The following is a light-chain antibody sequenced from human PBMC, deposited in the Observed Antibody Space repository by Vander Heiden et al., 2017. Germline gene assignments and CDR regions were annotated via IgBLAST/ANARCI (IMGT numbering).Light chain of an antibody. V-gene: IGLV1-47*01. CDR1: SSNIGTNF. CDR3: AAWDDSLSGRV. J-gene: IGLJ3*02. Sequence: QSMLTQPPSASGTPGQRGTISCSGSSSNIGTNFVYWYQQLPGTAPKLLIYKNNQRPSGVPDRFSGSKSGTSASLAISGLRSEDEADYYCAAWDDSLSGRVFGGGTKLTVL. CDR2: KNN.